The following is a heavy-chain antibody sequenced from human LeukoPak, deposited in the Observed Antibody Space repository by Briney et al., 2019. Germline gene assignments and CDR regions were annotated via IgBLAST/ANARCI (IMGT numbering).Heavy chain of an antibody. J-gene: IGHJ4*02. Sequence: GASVKVSCKASGYTFTGYYMHWVRQAPGQGLEWMGWINPNSGGTNYAQKFQGRVTMTRDTSISTAYMELSRLRSDDTAVYYCASSPPRGYSYGYVGELGVTEYYFDYWGQGTLVTVSS. CDR2: INPNSGGT. CDR3: ASSPPRGYSYGYVGELGVTEYYFDY. D-gene: IGHD5-18*01. CDR1: GYTFTGYY. V-gene: IGHV1-2*02.